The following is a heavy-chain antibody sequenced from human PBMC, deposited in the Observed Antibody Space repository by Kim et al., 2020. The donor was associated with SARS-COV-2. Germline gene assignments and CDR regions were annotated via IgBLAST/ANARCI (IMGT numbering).Heavy chain of an antibody. CDR1: GFTFGDYA. J-gene: IGHJ4*02. Sequence: GGSLRLSCAASGFTFGDYAMHWVQQAPGKGLEWVSGISWNSGSIDYADSVKGRFTISRDNAKNSLYLQMNSLRAEDTALYYCASSEHDLDRGGVDYWGQGTLVTVSS. V-gene: IGHV3-9*01. CDR2: ISWNSGSI. CDR3: ASSEHDLDRGGVDY. D-gene: IGHD1-1*01.